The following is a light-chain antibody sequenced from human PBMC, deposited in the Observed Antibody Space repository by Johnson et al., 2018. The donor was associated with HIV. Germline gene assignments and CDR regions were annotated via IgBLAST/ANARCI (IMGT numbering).Light chain of an antibody. V-gene: IGLV1-51*02. CDR3: GTLDNSLSTGAV. CDR2: KDN. J-gene: IGLJ1*01. Sequence: QSVLTQSPSVSAAPGQKVTISCSGSSSTIGNNFVSWYQVLPGTAPKLLIYKDNERPSGIPDRFSGSKSGTSATLGITGLQTGDEADYYCGTLDNSLSTGAVFGTGTKVTVL. CDR1: SSTIGNNF.